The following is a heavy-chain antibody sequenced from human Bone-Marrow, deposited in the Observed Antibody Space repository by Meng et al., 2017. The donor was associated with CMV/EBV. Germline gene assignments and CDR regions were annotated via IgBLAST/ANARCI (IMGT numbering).Heavy chain of an antibody. Sequence: ASVKVSCKASGYTFTGYYMHWVRQAPGQGLEWMGWINPNSGGTNYAQKFQGRVTMTRDTSISTAYMELSRLRSDDTAVYYCASVSSIAARPFDYWGQGTLVTVSS. D-gene: IGHD6-6*01. CDR1: GYTFTGYY. CDR3: ASVSSIAARPFDY. J-gene: IGHJ4*02. CDR2: INPNSGGT. V-gene: IGHV1-2*02.